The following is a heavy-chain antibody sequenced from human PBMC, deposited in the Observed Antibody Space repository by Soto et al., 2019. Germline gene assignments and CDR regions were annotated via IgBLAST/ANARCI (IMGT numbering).Heavy chain of an antibody. CDR2: ISAYNGNT. Sequence: GASVKVSCKASGYTFTSYGISWVRQAPGQGLEWMGWISAYNGNTNYAQKRQGRVTMTTDTSTSTAYMELRSLRSDDTAVYYCARDLGSSPPYYYSGMDVWGQGTTVTVSS. CDR1: GYTFTSYG. D-gene: IGHD6-6*01. V-gene: IGHV1-18*01. J-gene: IGHJ6*02. CDR3: ARDLGSSPPYYYSGMDV.